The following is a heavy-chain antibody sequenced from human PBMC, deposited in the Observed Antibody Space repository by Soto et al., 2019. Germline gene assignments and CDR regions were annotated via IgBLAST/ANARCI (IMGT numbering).Heavy chain of an antibody. CDR2: ISTYNGNT. D-gene: IGHD4-17*01. CDR1: GYTFTNYG. CDR3: ARTTVTASYYYMDV. J-gene: IGHJ6*03. V-gene: IGHV1-18*01. Sequence: QVPLVQSGAEVKQPGASVKVSCQASGYTFTNYGFTWVRQAPGQGLEWLGWISTYNGNTKYAQKVQGRLTMTTDTSTSTANMELTSLRSDDTALYYCARTTVTASYYYMDVWGKGSTVTVSS.